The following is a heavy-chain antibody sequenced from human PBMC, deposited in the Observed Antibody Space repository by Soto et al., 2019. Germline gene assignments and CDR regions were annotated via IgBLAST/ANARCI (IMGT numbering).Heavy chain of an antibody. CDR1: GGTFSSYA. D-gene: IGHD3-22*01. J-gene: IGHJ4*02. CDR3: ARSPYYYDSSGYNFFDY. Sequence: SVKVSCKASGGTFSSYAISWVRQAPGQGLEWMGGIIPIFGTANYAQKFQGRVTITADESTSTAYMELSSLRSEDTAVYYCARSPYYYDSSGYNFFDYWGQGTLVTVSS. CDR2: IIPIFGTA. V-gene: IGHV1-69*13.